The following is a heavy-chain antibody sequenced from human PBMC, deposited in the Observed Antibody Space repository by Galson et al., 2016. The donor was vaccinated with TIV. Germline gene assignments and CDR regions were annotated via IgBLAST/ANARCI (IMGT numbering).Heavy chain of an antibody. CDR2: IKTDVTDA. V-gene: IGHV3-7*04. Sequence: SLRLSYTAFGFIFKHYWMNWLRLTPGRGLEWMANIKTDVTDAYYPEYVRAHFTIYRDNAKNSLYLQMHSLSVEETAVYYCGRDHVGHWGQGTLVTVSS. J-gene: IGHJ4*02. CDR1: GFIFKHYW. D-gene: IGHD3-16*01. CDR3: GRDHVGH.